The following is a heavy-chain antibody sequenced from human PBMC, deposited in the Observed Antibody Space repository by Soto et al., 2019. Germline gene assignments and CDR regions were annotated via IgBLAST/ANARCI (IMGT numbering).Heavy chain of an antibody. Sequence: SQTLSLTCAITGDSVSSNSAGWSWVRQSPSRGLEWLGRTYYRSKWYYEYAVSVRGRITINPDTSKNQYSLQLNSVTPEDTAVYFCARGEQYSGRIFDYLGQGTLLAVSS. V-gene: IGHV6-1*01. D-gene: IGHD1-26*01. CDR2: TYYRSKWYY. CDR3: ARGEQYSGRIFDY. J-gene: IGHJ4*01. CDR1: GDSVSSNSAG.